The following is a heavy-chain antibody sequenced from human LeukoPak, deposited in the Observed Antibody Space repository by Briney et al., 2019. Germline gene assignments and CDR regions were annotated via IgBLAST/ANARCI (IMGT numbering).Heavy chain of an antibody. V-gene: IGHV3-23*01. CDR1: GFTFSSYA. D-gene: IGHD2-15*01. J-gene: IGHJ5*02. CDR3: ARDLVRFGGWYDH. CDR2: IGGGGNGFTT. Sequence: GGSLRLSCAASGFTFSSYAMSWVRQAPGKGLEWVSAIGGGGNGFTTYYGEFTKGRFTISRDNSKNTLYLQMNSLRAEDTAVYYCARDLVRFGGWYDHWGQGTLVTVSS.